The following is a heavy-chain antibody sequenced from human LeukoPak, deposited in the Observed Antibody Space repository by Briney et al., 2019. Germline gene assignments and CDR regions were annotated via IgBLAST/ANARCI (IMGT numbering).Heavy chain of an antibody. CDR2: ISSSSSYI. V-gene: IGHV3-21*01. J-gene: IGHJ6*04. Sequence: GGSLRLSCAASGFTFSSYSMNWVRQAPGKGLEWVSSISSSSSYIYYADSVKGRFTISRDNAKNSLYLQLNSLRAEDTAVYYCARDVGDYYGMVVWGKGTTVTVSS. CDR1: GFTFSSYS. D-gene: IGHD1-26*01. CDR3: ARDVGDYYGMVV.